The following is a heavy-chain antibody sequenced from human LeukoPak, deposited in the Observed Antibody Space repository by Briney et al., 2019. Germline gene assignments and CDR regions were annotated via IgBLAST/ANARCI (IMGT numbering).Heavy chain of an antibody. CDR3: ARDPVAGYYDSSDYAFDI. CDR1: GYTFTSYA. V-gene: IGHV1-3*01. CDR2: INAGNGNT. Sequence: GASVKVSCKASGYTFTSYAMHWVRQAPGQRLEWMGWINAGNGNTKYSQKFQGRVTMTTDTSTSTAYMELRSLRSDDTAVYYCARDPVAGYYDSSDYAFDIWGQGTMVTVSS. J-gene: IGHJ3*02. D-gene: IGHD3-22*01.